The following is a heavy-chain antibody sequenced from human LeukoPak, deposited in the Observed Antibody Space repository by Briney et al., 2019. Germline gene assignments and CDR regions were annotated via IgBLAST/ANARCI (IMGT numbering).Heavy chain of an antibody. CDR2: IYYSGST. CDR3: ARERIAVAATKSSYYYGMDV. D-gene: IGHD6-19*01. CDR1: GGSISSYY. J-gene: IGHJ6*02. Sequence: NPSETLSLTCTVSGGSISSYYWSWIRQPPGKGLEWIGYIYYSGSTNYNPSLKSRVTTSVDTSKNQFSLKLSSVTAADTAVYYCARERIAVAATKSSYYYGMDVWGQGTTVTVSS. V-gene: IGHV4-59*01.